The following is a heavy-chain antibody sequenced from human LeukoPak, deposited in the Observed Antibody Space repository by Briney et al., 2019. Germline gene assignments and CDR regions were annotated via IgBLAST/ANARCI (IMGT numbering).Heavy chain of an antibody. CDR1: GGTFSSYA. CDR3: ARVWDYDSRYFDY. Sequence: ASVTVSCTASGGTFSSYAISWVRQAPGQGLEWMGGIIPIFGTANYAQKFQGRVTITADESTSTAYMELSSLRSEDTAVYYCARVWDYDSRYFDYWGQGTLVTVSS. CDR2: IIPIFGTA. J-gene: IGHJ4*02. D-gene: IGHD3-22*01. V-gene: IGHV1-69*13.